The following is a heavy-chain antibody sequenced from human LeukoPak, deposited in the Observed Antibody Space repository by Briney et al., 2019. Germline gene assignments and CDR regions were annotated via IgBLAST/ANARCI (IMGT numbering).Heavy chain of an antibody. CDR2: IRSTGDST. CDR3: ARDGYSAHDGL. D-gene: IGHD5-12*01. V-gene: IGHV3-64*01. J-gene: IGHJ4*02. Sequence: GGSLRLSCAASGFTFSNFAIHWVRQAPGKGLEFVSGIRSTGDSTYYANSAKGRFTISRDNSKNSLYLQMNSLRAEDTAVYYCARDGYSAHDGLWGQGTLVTVSS. CDR1: GFTFSNFA.